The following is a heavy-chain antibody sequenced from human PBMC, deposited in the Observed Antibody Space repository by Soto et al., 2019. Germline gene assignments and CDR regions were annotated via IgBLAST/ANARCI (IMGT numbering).Heavy chain of an antibody. J-gene: IGHJ6*02. CDR3: ARVRCFNGLCHTADYGMDV. CDR1: VDVFSGYG. V-gene: IGHV1-69*13. Sequence: VKVSCKASVDVFSGYGINWVRQAPGQGLEWMGGIIPISGTTNYAQKFQGRVAITADESTDTVYMELSRLRSEDTAVYFCARVRCFNGLCHTADYGMDVWGQGTTFTVSS. CDR2: IIPISGTT. D-gene: IGHD2-8*01.